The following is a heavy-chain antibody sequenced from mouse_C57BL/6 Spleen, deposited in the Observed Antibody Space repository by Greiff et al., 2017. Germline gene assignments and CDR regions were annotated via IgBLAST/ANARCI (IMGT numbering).Heavy chain of an antibody. CDR2: IHPNSGST. V-gene: IGHV1-64*01. J-gene: IGHJ2*01. CDR3: ARDSSGYSFDY. Sequence: QVQLQQPGAELVKPGASVKLSCKASGYTFTSYWMHWVKQRPGQGLEWIGMIHPNSGSTNYNEKFKSKATLTVDKSSSTAYMQLSSLTSEDSAVYYCARDSSGYSFDYWGQGTTLTVSS. D-gene: IGHD3-2*02. CDR1: GYTFTSYW.